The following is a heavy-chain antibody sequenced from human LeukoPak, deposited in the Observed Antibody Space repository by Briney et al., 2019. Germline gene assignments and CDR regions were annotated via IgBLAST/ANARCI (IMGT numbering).Heavy chain of an antibody. CDR1: GFTFSSYS. CDR2: ISSSRSYI. Sequence: PGGSLRLSCAPSGFTFSSYSMNWVRQAPGKGLEWVSYISSSRSYIYYADSVKGRFTLSRDNAKNSLYLQRSSLRVEDTAVYYCAREHSGGGNYYDSSGYYRSFDYWGQGTPVTVSS. D-gene: IGHD3-22*01. CDR3: AREHSGGGNYYDSSGYYRSFDY. V-gene: IGHV3-21*01. J-gene: IGHJ4*02.